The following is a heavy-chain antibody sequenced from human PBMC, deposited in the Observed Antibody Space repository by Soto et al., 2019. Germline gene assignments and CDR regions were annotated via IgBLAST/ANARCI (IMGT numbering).Heavy chain of an antibody. V-gene: IGHV4-30-2*01. J-gene: IGHJ4*02. CDR3: ARGDSSGYPMDY. CDR2: IYHSGST. D-gene: IGHD3-22*01. CDR1: GDTMRSGGYS. Sequence: LTSAASGDTMRSGGYSWTWIRQPPGKGLEWIGYIYHSGSTYYNPSLKSRVTISVDRSKNQFSLKLSSVTAADTAVYYCARGDSSGYPMDYWGQGTLVTVSS.